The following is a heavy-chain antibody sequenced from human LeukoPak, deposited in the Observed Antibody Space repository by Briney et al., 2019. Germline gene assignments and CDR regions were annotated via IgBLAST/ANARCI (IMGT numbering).Heavy chain of an antibody. CDR2: IWYDGSNK. CDR3: ARGLYDSSGPLVGAFDI. D-gene: IGHD3-22*01. CDR1: GFTFSSYG. V-gene: IGHV3-33*01. J-gene: IGHJ3*02. Sequence: GGSLRLSCAASGFTFSSYGMHWVRQAPGKGLEWVAVIWYDGSNKYYADSVKGRFTISRDNSKNTLYLQMNSLRAEDTAVNYCARGLYDSSGPLVGAFDIWGQGTMVTVSS.